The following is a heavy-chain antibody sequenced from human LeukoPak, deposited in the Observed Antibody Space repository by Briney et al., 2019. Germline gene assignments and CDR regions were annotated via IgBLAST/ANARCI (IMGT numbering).Heavy chain of an antibody. CDR3: ARHRYSGSLAWAFDI. J-gene: IGHJ3*02. CDR1: GGSISSYY. V-gene: IGHV4-59*08. D-gene: IGHD1-26*01. Sequence: SETLSFTCTVSGGSISSYYSSWIRQPPGKGLEWIGYIYYSGSTNYNPSLKSRVTISVDTSKNQFSLKLSSVTAADTAVYYRARHRYSGSLAWAFDIWGQGTMVTVSS. CDR2: IYYSGST.